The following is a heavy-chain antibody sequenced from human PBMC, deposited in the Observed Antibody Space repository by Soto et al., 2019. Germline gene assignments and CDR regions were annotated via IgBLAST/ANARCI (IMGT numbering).Heavy chain of an antibody. J-gene: IGHJ5*02. D-gene: IGHD3-22*01. CDR1: GYXFTSYL. CDR3: ARKDKSGYFNWFDP. Sequence: EXLKISCRPSGYXFTSYLLAWVRHMPGKGLEWMGIIFPSDSDTRYSPSFQGQVTISADRSTITVFLQWASMKASDTAVYFCARKDKSGYFNWFDPWGQGTLVTVSS. CDR2: IFPSDSDT. V-gene: IGHV5-51*01.